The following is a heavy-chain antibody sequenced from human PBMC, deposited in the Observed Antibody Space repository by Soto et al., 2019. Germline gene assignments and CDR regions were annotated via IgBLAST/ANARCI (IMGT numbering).Heavy chain of an antibody. V-gene: IGHV4-59*01. J-gene: IGHJ4*02. D-gene: IGHD3-22*01. CDR2: IYYSGST. CDR1: GGSISSYY. Sequence: SETLSLTCTVSGGSISSYYWSWIRQPPGKGLEWIGYIYYSGSTNYNPSLKSRVTISVDTSKNQFSLKLSSVTAADTAVYYCARETHYYDSSGYYYPQPYFDYWGQGTLVTVSS. CDR3: ARETHYYDSSGYYYPQPYFDY.